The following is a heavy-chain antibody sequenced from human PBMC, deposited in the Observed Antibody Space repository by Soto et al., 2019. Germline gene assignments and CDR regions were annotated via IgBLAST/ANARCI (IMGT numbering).Heavy chain of an antibody. J-gene: IGHJ4*02. V-gene: IGHV1-18*01. CDR2: ISAYNGNT. D-gene: IGHD1-26*01. CDR1: GYTFTSYG. CDR3: ARDPQFQGYSGSHTPPAPDY. Sequence: QVQLVQSGAEVKKPGASVKVSCKASGYTFTSYGISWVRQAPGQGLEWMGWISAYNGNTNYAQKLQGIVTMTTDTSTSTAYMELRSLRSDDTAVYYCARDPQFQGYSGSHTPPAPDYWGQGTLVTV.